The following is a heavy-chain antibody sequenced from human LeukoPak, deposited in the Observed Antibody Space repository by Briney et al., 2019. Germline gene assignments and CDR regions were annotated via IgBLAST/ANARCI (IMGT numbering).Heavy chain of an antibody. CDR2: IYHSGST. J-gene: IGHJ5*02. V-gene: IGHV4-4*02. CDR3: ARRKKSSSPRMARWFDP. Sequence: PSGTLSLTCAVSGGSISSSNWWSWVRQPPGKGLEWIGEIYHSGSTNYNPSLKSRVTISVDTSKNQFSLKLSSVTAADTAVYYCARRKKSSSPRMARWFDPWGQGTLVTVSS. D-gene: IGHD6-6*01. CDR1: GGSISSSNW.